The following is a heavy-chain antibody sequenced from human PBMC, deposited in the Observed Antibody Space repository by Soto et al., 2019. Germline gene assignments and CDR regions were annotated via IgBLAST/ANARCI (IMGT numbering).Heavy chain of an antibody. CDR3: ATHAYYGMDV. CDR2: INHSGST. CDR1: GGSFSGYY. J-gene: IGHJ6*02. V-gene: IGHV4-34*01. Sequence: QVQLQQWGAGLLKPSETLSLTCAVYGGSFSGYYWSWIRQPPGKGLEWIGEINHSGSTNYNPSLKSRATISVDTSTNQCSLKLSSVTAADTAVYYCATHAYYGMDVWGQGTTVTVSS.